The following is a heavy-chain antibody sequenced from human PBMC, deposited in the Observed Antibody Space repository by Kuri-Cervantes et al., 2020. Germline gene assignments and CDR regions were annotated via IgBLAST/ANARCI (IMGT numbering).Heavy chain of an antibody. CDR1: GFTFDDYA. Sequence: GGSLRLSCAASGFTFDDYAMHWVRQAPGKGLEWVSGISWNSGIIGYADSVKGRFTISRDNAKNSLYLQMNSLRAEDTALYYCAKDVDHRMGPYYFDYWGQGTLVTVSS. CDR3: AKDVDHRMGPYYFDY. CDR2: ISWNSGII. D-gene: IGHD1-26*01. J-gene: IGHJ4*02. V-gene: IGHV3-9*01.